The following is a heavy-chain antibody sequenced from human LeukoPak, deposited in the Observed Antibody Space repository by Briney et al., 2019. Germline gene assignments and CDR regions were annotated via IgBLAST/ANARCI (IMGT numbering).Heavy chain of an antibody. CDR2: ISWNSGSI. CDR3: AKGIHGCSSTSCYLGSAFDI. Sequence: GGSLRLSCAASGFTFDDYVMHWVRQAPGKGLEWVSGISWNSGSIGYADSVKGRFTISRDNAKNSLYLQMNSLRAEDTALYYCAKGIHGCSSTSCYLGSAFDIWGQGTMVTVSS. D-gene: IGHD2-2*01. J-gene: IGHJ3*02. V-gene: IGHV3-9*01. CDR1: GFTFDDYV.